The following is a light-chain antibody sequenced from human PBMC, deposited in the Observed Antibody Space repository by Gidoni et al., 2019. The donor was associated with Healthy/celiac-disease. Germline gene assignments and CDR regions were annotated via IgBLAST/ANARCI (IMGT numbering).Light chain of an antibody. CDR3: QQYYSTPPT. V-gene: IGKV4-1*01. CDR1: QSVLSSSNNKNY. J-gene: IGKJ1*01. Sequence: DIVMTQSPDSLAVSLGERATINCKSSQSVLSSSNNKNYLAWYQQKPGQPPKLLIYWASSRESGVPDRFSVSGSGTDFTLTISSLQAEDVAVYYCQQYYSTPPTFGQGTKVEIK. CDR2: WAS.